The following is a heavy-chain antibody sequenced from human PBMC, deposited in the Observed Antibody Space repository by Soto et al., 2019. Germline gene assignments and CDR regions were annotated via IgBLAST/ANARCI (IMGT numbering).Heavy chain of an antibody. CDR2: ISGSGTTI. J-gene: IGHJ3*02. V-gene: IGHV3-11*01. CDR1: GINFSDHF. CDR3: ARDGRYKTPYDGFDT. Sequence: QAQVVESGGGLVKPGGSLRLSCATSGINFSDHFMAWIRLSPGKGLEWIAYISGSGTTIYYADSVRGRFTISRDNANDSLYLQMHSLRAEDTAVYYCARDGRYKTPYDGFDTWGQGIMVTVSS. D-gene: IGHD1-26*01.